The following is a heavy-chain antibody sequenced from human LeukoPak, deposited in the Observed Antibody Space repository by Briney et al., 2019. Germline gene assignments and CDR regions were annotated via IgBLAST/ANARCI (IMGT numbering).Heavy chain of an antibody. V-gene: IGHV3-7*01. CDR2: INKDGNKK. CDR1: GFTFSTYW. CDR3: ARDDYNFWSGSYDYYYYYVDV. D-gene: IGHD3-3*01. Sequence: PGGSLRLSCAASGFTFSTYWMSWVRQAPGKGLEWVAIINKDGNKKYYVDSVKGRFTISRDNAKKSLYLQMNSLKAEDTAVYYCARDDYNFWSGSYDYYYYYVDVWGKGTTVTVSS. J-gene: IGHJ6*03.